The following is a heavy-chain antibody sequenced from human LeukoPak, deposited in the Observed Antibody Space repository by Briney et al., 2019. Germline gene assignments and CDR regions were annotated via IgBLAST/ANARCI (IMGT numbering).Heavy chain of an antibody. J-gene: IGHJ4*02. CDR1: GYTFTSYY. Sequence: AASVKVSCKASGYTFTSYYMHWVRQAPGQGLEWMGIINPSGGSTSYAQKFQGRVTMTRDTSTSTVYMELSSLRSEDTAVYYCARNRHRTYYYDSSGYWTHWGQGTLVTVSS. D-gene: IGHD3-22*01. CDR2: INPSGGST. CDR3: ARNRHRTYYYDSSGYWTH. V-gene: IGHV1-46*01.